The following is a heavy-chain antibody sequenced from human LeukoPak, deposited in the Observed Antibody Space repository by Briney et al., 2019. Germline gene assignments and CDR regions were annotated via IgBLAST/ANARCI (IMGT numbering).Heavy chain of an antibody. CDR3: ARRGLTNEDTYCNSTGCYIASGDWFDP. Sequence: VASVKVSCKASGGTFSSYAISWVRQAPGQGLEWMGRIIPILGIANYAQKLQGRVTTTTDTSTSTAYMELRSLRSDDTAVYYCARRGLTNEDTYCNSTGCYIASGDWFDPWGQGTLVTVSS. CDR2: IIPILGIA. D-gene: IGHD2-2*02. CDR1: GGTFSSYA. J-gene: IGHJ5*02. V-gene: IGHV1-69*04.